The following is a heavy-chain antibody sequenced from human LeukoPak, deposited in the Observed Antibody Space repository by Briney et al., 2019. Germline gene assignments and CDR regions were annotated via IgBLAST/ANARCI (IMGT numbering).Heavy chain of an antibody. CDR3: ARDLRERRSSWLKFDY. Sequence: ASVKVSCKASGYTFTSYGISWVRQAPGQGLEWMGWISAHNGNTNYAQKLQGRVTMTTDTSTSTAYMELRSLRSDDTAVYYCARDLRERRSSWLKFDYWGQGTLVTVSS. CDR2: ISAHNGNT. CDR1: GYTFTSYG. V-gene: IGHV1-18*01. D-gene: IGHD6-13*01. J-gene: IGHJ4*02.